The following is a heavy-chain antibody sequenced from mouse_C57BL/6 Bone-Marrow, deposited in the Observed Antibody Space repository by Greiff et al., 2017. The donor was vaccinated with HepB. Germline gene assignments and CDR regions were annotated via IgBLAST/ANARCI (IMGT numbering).Heavy chain of an antibody. V-gene: IGHV14-3*01. CDR1: GFNIKNTY. Sequence: EVQLQESVAELVRPGASVKLSCTASGFNIKNTYMHWVKQRPEQGLEWIGRIDPANGNTKYAPKFQGKATITADTSSNTAYLQLSSLTSEDTAIYYCARGAPPRPSSFAYWGQGTLVTVSA. CDR3: ARGAPPRPSSFAY. J-gene: IGHJ3*01. CDR2: IDPANGNT. D-gene: IGHD3-2*02.